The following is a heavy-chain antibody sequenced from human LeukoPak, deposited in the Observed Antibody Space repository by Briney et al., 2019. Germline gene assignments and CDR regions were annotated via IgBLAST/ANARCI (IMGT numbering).Heavy chain of an antibody. CDR2: IYTSGST. Sequence: SQTLSLTCTVSGGSISSGSYYWSWIRQPAGKGLEWIGRIYTSGSTNYNPSLKSRVTISVDTSKNQFSLKLSSVTAADTAVYYCARGRDGYNYQSNWYFDLWGRGTLVTVSS. CDR3: ARGRDGYNYQSNWYFDL. D-gene: IGHD5-24*01. J-gene: IGHJ2*01. CDR1: GGSISSGSYY. V-gene: IGHV4-61*02.